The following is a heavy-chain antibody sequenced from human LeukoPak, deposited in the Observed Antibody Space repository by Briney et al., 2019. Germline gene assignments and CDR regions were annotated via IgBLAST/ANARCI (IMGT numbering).Heavy chain of an antibody. V-gene: IGHV4-30-2*01. Sequence: PSETLSLTCAVSGGSISSGGYSWSWIRQPPGKGLEWIGYIYHSGSTYYNPSLKSRVTISVDRSKNQFSLKLSSVTAADTAVYYRARETPYSYGPSFDYWGQGTLVTVSS. CDR2: IYHSGST. J-gene: IGHJ4*02. CDR1: GGSISSGGYS. D-gene: IGHD5-18*01. CDR3: ARETPYSYGPSFDY.